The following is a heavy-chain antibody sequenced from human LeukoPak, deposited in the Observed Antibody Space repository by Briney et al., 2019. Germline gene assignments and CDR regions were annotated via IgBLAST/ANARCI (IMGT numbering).Heavy chain of an antibody. CDR3: AESPGGY. V-gene: IGHV3-48*01. D-gene: IGHD3-16*01. J-gene: IGHJ4*02. Sequence: PGGSLRLSCGASGFNYSIYTMTWVRQARGKGLEWISCISINGETIFYADSVKGRFTISRDNSKNALYLQMNSLRVEDTAVYYCAESPGGYWGQGTLVTVSS. CDR1: GFNYSIYT. CDR2: ISINGETI.